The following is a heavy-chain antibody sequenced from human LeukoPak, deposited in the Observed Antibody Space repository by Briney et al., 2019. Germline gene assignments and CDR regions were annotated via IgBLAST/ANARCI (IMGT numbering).Heavy chain of an antibody. CDR2: LSGNNGDT. Sequence: GGSLRLSCAASGFTFRNYAMSWVRQAPGKGLEWVSTLSGNNGDTYNADSVKGRFTISRDNSKDTLYPQSTSLRAEDTAVYYCAKTRHDISILDSWGQGTLVTVSS. J-gene: IGHJ4*02. V-gene: IGHV3-23*01. D-gene: IGHD6-6*01. CDR1: GFTFRNYA. CDR3: AKTRHDISILDS.